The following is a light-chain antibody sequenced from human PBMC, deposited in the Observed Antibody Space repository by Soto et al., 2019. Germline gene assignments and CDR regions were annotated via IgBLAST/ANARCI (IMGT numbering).Light chain of an antibody. Sequence: EIVMTQSPATLSVSPGERATLSCRASQSVSNNLAWYQQNPGQAPRLLIHGASYRATGIPDRFSGRGSGTDFTLTISRLEPEDFAVYYCQQYGSSPRTFGQGTKVDIK. CDR3: QQYGSSPRT. V-gene: IGKV3-20*01. CDR1: QSVSNN. J-gene: IGKJ1*01. CDR2: GAS.